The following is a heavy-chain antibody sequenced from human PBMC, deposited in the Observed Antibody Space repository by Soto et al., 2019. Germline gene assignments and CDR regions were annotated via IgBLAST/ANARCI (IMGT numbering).Heavy chain of an antibody. V-gene: IGHV3-33*01. CDR1: GFTFSSYG. J-gene: IGHJ4*02. CDR2: IWYDGSNK. CDR3: ARDLYDFWSGYYLGFDY. D-gene: IGHD3-3*01. Sequence: QVQLVESGGGVVQPGRSLRLSCAASGFTFSSYGMHWVRQAPGKGLEWVAVIWYDGSNKYYVDSVKGRFTISRDNSKNTLYLQMNSLRAEDTAVYYCARDLYDFWSGYYLGFDYWGQGTLVTVSS.